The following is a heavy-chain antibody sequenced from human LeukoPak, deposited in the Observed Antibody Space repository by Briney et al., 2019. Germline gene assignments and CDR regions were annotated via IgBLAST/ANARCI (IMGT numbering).Heavy chain of an antibody. CDR2: ISSSSSYK. Sequence: GGSLRLSCAASGFTFSSYNMNWVRQAPGKGLEWVSSISSSSSYKYYADSVKGRFTISRDNTKNTLYLQMNSLRAEDTAVYYCAKLSPDYGDCGPWGQGTLVTVSS. CDR3: AKLSPDYGDCGP. J-gene: IGHJ5*02. V-gene: IGHV3-21*04. D-gene: IGHD4-17*01. CDR1: GFTFSSYN.